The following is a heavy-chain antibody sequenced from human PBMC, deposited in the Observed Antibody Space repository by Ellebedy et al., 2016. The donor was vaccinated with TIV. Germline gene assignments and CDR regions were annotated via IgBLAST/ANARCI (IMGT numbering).Heavy chain of an antibody. V-gene: IGHV4-34*01. CDR3: ARWIQLWGYYYYGMDV. Sequence: ESLKISCAVYGGSFSGYYWSWIRQPPGKGLEWIGEINHSGSTNYNPSLKSRVTISVDTSKNQFSLKLSSVTAADTAVYYCARWIQLWGYYYYGMDVWGQGTTVTVSS. CDR1: GGSFSGYY. D-gene: IGHD5-18*01. CDR2: INHSGST. J-gene: IGHJ6*02.